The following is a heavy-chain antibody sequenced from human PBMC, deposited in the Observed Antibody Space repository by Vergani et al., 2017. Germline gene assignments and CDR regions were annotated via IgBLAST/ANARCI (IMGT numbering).Heavy chain of an antibody. V-gene: IGHV1-69-2*01. CDR2: VDPEDGET. CDR1: GYTFTDYY. D-gene: IGHD2-2*01. Sequence: EVQLVQSGAEVKKPGATVKISCKVSGYTFTDYYMHWVQQAPGKGLEWMGLVDPEDGETIYAEKFQGRVTITADTSTDTAYMELSSLRSEDTAVYYCAKNLDIVVVPAAIHAFDIWGQGTMLTVSS. J-gene: IGHJ3*02. CDR3: AKNLDIVVVPAAIHAFDI.